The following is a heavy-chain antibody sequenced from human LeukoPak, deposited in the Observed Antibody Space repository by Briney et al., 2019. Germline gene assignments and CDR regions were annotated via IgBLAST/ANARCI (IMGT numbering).Heavy chain of an antibody. CDR3: ARDRDYDFWSGSRNWFDP. CDR1: GYTFTSYD. J-gene: IGHJ5*02. Sequence: ASVKVSCKASGYTFTSYDINWVRQATGQGLEWMGWMNPNSGNTGYAQKFQGRVTMTRNTSISTAYMELSSLRSEDTAVYYCARDRDYDFWSGSRNWFDPWGQGTLVTVSS. V-gene: IGHV1-8*02. D-gene: IGHD3-3*01. CDR2: MNPNSGNT.